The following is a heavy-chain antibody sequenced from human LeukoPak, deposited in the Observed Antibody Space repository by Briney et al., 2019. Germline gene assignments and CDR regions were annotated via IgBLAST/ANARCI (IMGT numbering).Heavy chain of an antibody. CDR2: ISAYNGNT. Sequence: ASVKVSCKASGYTFTSYGISWVRQAPGQGLEWLGWISAYNGNTNYAQKLQGRVTMTTDTSTSTAYMELRSLRSDDTAVYYCERYDFGVVIIGYYYMDVWGKGATVTVSS. CDR3: ERYDFGVVIIGYYYMDV. V-gene: IGHV1-18*01. J-gene: IGHJ6*03. D-gene: IGHD3-3*01. CDR1: GYTFTSYG.